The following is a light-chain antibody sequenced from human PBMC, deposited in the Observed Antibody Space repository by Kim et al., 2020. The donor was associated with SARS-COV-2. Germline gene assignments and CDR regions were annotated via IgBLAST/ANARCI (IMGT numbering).Light chain of an antibody. CDR3: QQSYSTPPT. J-gene: IGKJ1*01. Sequence: DIQMTQSPSSLSASVGDRVTITCRASQSISSYLSWFQQKPRKAPKLLIYAASSLQSEVPSRFSGSGSGTDFTLTISSLQPEDFATYYCQQSYSTPPTFGQGTKVDIK. CDR2: AAS. V-gene: IGKV1-39*01. CDR1: QSISSY.